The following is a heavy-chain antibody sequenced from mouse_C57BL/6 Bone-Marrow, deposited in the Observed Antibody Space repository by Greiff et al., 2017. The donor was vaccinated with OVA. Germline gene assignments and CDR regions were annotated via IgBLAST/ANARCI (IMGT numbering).Heavy chain of an antibody. CDR3: ARPGNYGYDGGYFDV. CDR2: INSDGGST. Sequence: EVKLEESGGGLVQPGESLKLSCESKEYEFPSHDMSWVRKTPEKRLELVAAINSDGGSTYYPDTMERRFIISRDNTKKTLYLQMSSLRSEDTALYYCARPGNYGYDGGYFDVWGTGTTVTVSS. V-gene: IGHV5-2*03. CDR1: EYEFPSHD. J-gene: IGHJ1*03. D-gene: IGHD2-2*01.